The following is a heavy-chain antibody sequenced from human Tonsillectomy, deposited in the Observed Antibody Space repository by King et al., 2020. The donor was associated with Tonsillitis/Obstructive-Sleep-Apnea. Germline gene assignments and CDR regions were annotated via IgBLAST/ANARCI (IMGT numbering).Heavy chain of an antibody. CDR1: GGSISSINW. CDR2: IYHSGST. V-gene: IGHV4-4*02. Sequence: VQLQESGPGLVKPSGTLSLTCAVSGGSISSINWWSWVRQPPGKGLEWIGEIYHSGSTNYNPPLNSRVTISVDKSKNQFSRELCAVTAADTAVYYCAREAGPATSLKRFDYWGQGTLVTVSS. J-gene: IGHJ4*02. D-gene: IGHD6-25*01. CDR3: AREAGPATSLKRFDY.